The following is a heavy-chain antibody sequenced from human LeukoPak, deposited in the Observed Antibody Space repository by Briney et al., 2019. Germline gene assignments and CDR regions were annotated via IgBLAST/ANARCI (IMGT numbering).Heavy chain of an antibody. CDR3: ARGTQYYYDSSGYSELDY. V-gene: IGHV3-30*04. CDR2: ISYDGSNK. J-gene: IGHJ4*02. Sequence: GRPLRLSCTASGFTFSSYAMHWVRQAPGKGLEWVAVISYDGSNKYYADSVKGRFTISRDNSKNTLYLQMNSLRAEDTAVYYCARGTQYYYDSSGYSELDYWGQGTLVTVSS. D-gene: IGHD3-22*01. CDR1: GFTFSSYA.